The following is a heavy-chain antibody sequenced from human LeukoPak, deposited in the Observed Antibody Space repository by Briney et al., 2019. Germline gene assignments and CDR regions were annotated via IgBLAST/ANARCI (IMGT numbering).Heavy chain of an antibody. V-gene: IGHV4-61*01. CDR1: GGSVSSGSYY. J-gene: IGHJ6*04. CDR3: AREVVVPAAQYYYYYGMDV. D-gene: IGHD2-2*01. Sequence: SETLSLTCTVSGGSVSSGSYYWSWIRQPPGKGLEWIGYIYYSGSTNYNPSLKSRVTISVDTSKNQFSLKLSSVTAADMAVYYCAREVVVPAAQYYYYYGMDVWGKGTTVTVSS. CDR2: IYYSGST.